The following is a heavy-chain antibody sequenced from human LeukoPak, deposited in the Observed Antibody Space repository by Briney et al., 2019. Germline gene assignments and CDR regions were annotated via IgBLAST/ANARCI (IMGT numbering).Heavy chain of an antibody. V-gene: IGHV3-30*18. D-gene: IGHD3-22*01. CDR1: GFTFSSYG. CDR2: ISYDGSNK. CDR3: AKAGYYYDSSGYYYVFDY. J-gene: IGHJ4*02. Sequence: GRSLRLSCAASGFTFSSYGMYWVRQAPGKGLEWVAVISYDGSNKDYADSVKGRFTISRDNAKNTLYLQMNSLRAEDTAVYYCAKAGYYYDSSGYYYVFDYWGQGTLVTVSS.